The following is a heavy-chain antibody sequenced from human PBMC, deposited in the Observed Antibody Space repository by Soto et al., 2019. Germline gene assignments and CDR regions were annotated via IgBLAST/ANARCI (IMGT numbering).Heavy chain of an antibody. J-gene: IGHJ4*02. D-gene: IGHD1-26*01. CDR1: GGSISSGGYX. CDR2: IYYSGST. CDR3: AREGGIVGATAADY. V-gene: IGHV4-31*03. Sequence: QVQLQESGPGLVKPSQTLSLTCTVSGGSISSGGYXWSWIRQHPGKGLEWIGYIYYSGSTYYNPSLKSRVTISVDTSKNQFXLKLSXVTAADTAVYYCAREGGIVGATAADYWGQGTLVTVSS.